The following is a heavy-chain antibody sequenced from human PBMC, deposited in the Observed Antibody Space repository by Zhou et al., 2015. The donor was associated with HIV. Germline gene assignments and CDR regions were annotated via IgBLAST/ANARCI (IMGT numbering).Heavy chain of an antibody. CDR2: ISPYNDNT. Sequence: VQLVQSEAEVKKPGASVKVSCKISGYTFTSFPITWVRQAPGQGLEWMGWISPYNDNTTYAQKFQGRLNITVDKSTSTAYMELSSLTSEDAAIYFCATSSVNHDNAFETWGQGTKVIVSS. CDR1: GYTFTSFP. V-gene: IGHV1-18*04. J-gene: IGHJ3*02. CDR3: ATSSVNHDNAFET. D-gene: IGHD3-22*01.